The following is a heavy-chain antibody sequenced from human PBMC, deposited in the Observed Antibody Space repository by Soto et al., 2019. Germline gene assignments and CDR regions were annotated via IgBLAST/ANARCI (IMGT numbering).Heavy chain of an antibody. CDR3: TTSPNLDYYYFITLYGMDV. CDR1: GFTFSNAW. Sequence: GGSLRLSCAASGFTFSNAWMSWVRQAPGKGLEWVGRIKSKTDGGTTDYAAPVKGRFTISRDDSKNTLYLQMNSLKTEDTAVYYCTTSPNLDYYYFITLYGMDVWGQGTTVTVPS. V-gene: IGHV3-15*01. D-gene: IGHD3-16*01. J-gene: IGHJ6*02. CDR2: IKSKTDGGTT.